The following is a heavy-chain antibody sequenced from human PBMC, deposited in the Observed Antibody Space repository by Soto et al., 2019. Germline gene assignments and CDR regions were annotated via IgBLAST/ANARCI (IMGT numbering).Heavy chain of an antibody. J-gene: IGHJ4*02. CDR2: INHRGSA. CDR1: GASVSSTYW. V-gene: IGHV4-4*02. D-gene: IGHD3-22*01. Sequence: SETLSLTCAVSGASVSSTYWWSWVRQPPGKGPEWIGEINHRGSANYNPSLKSRVTISVDISKSQFSLKLSSVTAADTAVYYCASQHYYDSSGYYVVYWGQGTLVTVSS. CDR3: ASQHYYDSSGYYVVY.